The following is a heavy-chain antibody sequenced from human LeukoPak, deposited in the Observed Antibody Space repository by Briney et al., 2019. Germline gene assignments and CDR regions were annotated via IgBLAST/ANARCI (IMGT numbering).Heavy chain of an antibody. CDR2: INPNSGGT. CDR1: GYTFTGYY. J-gene: IGHJ4*02. Sequence: ASVTVSFKASGYTFTGYYMHWVRQAPGQGREWMGWINPNSGGTNYAQKFQGRVTMTRDTSISTAYIELSRLRSDDTAVYYCARGGPNPRKELDYWGQGTLVTVSS. CDR3: ARGGPNPRKELDY. V-gene: IGHV1-2*02.